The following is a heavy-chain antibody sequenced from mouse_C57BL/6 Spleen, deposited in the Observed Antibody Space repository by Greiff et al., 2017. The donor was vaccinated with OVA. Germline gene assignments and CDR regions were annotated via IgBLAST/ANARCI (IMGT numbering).Heavy chain of an antibody. CDR3: ARGPYYGSSYRRYFDV. Sequence: DVKLQESGPGLVKPSQSLSLTCSVTGYSITSGYYWNWIRQFPGNKLEWMGYISYDGSNNYNPSLKNRISITRDTSKNQFFLKLNSVTTEDTATYYCARGPYYGSSYRRYFDVWGTGTTVTVSS. CDR2: ISYDGSN. D-gene: IGHD1-1*01. CDR1: GYSITSGYY. J-gene: IGHJ1*03. V-gene: IGHV3-6*01.